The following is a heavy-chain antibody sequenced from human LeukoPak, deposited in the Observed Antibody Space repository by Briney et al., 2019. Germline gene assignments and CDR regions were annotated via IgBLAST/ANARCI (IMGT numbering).Heavy chain of an antibody. V-gene: IGHV3-30*02. CDR2: IRSDGSNK. CDR1: GFTFSSYG. J-gene: IGHJ4*02. CDR3: AKEKDYYDFWSGYCPYFDY. Sequence: PGGSLRLSCAASGFTFSSYGMHWVRQAPGKGLEWVAFIRSDGSNKYYADSVKGRFTISRDNSKNTLYLQMNSLRAEDTAVYYCAKEKDYYDFWSGYCPYFDYWGQGTLVTVSS. D-gene: IGHD3-3*01.